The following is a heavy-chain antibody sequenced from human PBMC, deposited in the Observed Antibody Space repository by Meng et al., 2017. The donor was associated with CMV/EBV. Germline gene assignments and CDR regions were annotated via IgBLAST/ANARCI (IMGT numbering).Heavy chain of an antibody. J-gene: IGHJ5*02. CDR2: ISGSGGST. V-gene: IGHV3-23*01. D-gene: IGHD2-2*01. CDR3: AKGYCSSTSCSPNWFDP. Sequence: FIFSSYAMGWVRQAPGKGLEWVSAISGSGGSTYYADSVKGRFTISRDNSKNTLYLQMNSLRAEDTAVYYCAKGYCSSTSCSPNWFDPWGQGTLVTVSS. CDR1: FIFSSYA.